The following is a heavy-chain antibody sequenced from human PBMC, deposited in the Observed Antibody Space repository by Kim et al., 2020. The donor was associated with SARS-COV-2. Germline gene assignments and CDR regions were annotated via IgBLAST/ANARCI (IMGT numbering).Heavy chain of an antibody. D-gene: IGHD3-10*01. CDR3: ARVEIGLHGTGIRYHMDV. J-gene: IGHJ6*02. CDR2: INTYNNRT. V-gene: IGHV1-18*01. CDR1: GYIFVNYG. Sequence: ASVKVSCKASGYIFVNYGFSWVRQAPGQGVEWLGWINTYNNRTNYAQIVQGRVSVSTDTTTKTAYMELRSLTFDDTAVYYCARVEIGLHGTGIRYHMDVWGQVTTVTVSS.